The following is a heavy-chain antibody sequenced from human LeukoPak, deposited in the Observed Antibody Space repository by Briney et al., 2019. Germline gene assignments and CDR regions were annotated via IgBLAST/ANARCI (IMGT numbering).Heavy chain of an antibody. J-gene: IGHJ4*02. CDR1: GFTFSSYA. D-gene: IGHD3-22*01. Sequence: GGSLRLSCAASGFTFSSYAMSWVRQAPGKGLEWVSAISGSGGSTYYADSVKGRFTISRDNSKNTLHLQMNSLRAEDTAVYYCAKDQFWDYYDSSGHGPFGYWGQGTLVTVSS. V-gene: IGHV3-23*01. CDR3: AKDQFWDYYDSSGHGPFGY. CDR2: ISGSGGST.